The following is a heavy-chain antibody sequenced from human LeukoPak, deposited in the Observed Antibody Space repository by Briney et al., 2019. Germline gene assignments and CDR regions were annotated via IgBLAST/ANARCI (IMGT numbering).Heavy chain of an antibody. J-gene: IGHJ4*02. Sequence: PSETLSLTCTVSGGSVSSSAYHWGWIRQPPGKGLEWIGSIHYSGRTYYNPSLKSRVTISVDTSKNQFSLKLSFVTAADTTVYYCARLWSTYCSGGSRPHQPNYWGQGTLVTVSS. D-gene: IGHD2-15*01. CDR1: GGSVSSSAYH. V-gene: IGHV4-39*01. CDR3: ARLWSTYCSGGSRPHQPNY. CDR2: IHYSGRT.